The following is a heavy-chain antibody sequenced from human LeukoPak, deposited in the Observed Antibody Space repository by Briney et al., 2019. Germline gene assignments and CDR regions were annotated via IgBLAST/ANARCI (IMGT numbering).Heavy chain of an antibody. CDR1: GFSFTYG. Sequence: GGSLRLSCAASGFSFTYGMSWVRQAPGKGLEWVSGIGGGDGRTYYADSLKGRFTISRDISKTTLYLQISGLTADDTAVYYCAKDSHSGFFDYWGQGTLVTVSS. CDR2: IGGGDGRT. CDR3: AKDSHSGFFDY. D-gene: IGHD3-22*01. V-gene: IGHV3-23*01. J-gene: IGHJ4*02.